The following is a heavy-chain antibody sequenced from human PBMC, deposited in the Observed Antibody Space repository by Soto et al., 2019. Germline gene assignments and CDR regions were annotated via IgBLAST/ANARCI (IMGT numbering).Heavy chain of an antibody. CDR1: GGSISSGGYY. CDR3: AREEAQYSSSSPTQYYYYGMDV. CDR2: IYYSGST. Sequence: SETLSLTCTVSGGSISSGGYYWSWIRQHPGKGLEWIGYIYYSGSTYYNPSLKSRVTISVDTSKNQFSLKLSSVTAADTAVYYCAREEAQYSSSSPTQYYYYGMDVWGQGTTVTVSS. D-gene: IGHD6-6*01. V-gene: IGHV4-31*03. J-gene: IGHJ6*02.